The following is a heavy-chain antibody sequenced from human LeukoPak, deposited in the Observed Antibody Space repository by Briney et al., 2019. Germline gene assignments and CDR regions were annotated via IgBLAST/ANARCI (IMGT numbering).Heavy chain of an antibody. CDR1: GGSISSYY. D-gene: IGHD4-11*01. CDR2: IYYSGST. V-gene: IGHV4-59*01. Sequence: KPSETLSLTCTVSGGSISSYYWSWIRQPPGKGLEWIGYIYYSGSTNYNPSLKSRVTISVDTSKNQFSLKLSSVTAADTAVYYCASGADYSNYYFDYWGQGTLVPVSS. J-gene: IGHJ4*02. CDR3: ASGADYSNYYFDY.